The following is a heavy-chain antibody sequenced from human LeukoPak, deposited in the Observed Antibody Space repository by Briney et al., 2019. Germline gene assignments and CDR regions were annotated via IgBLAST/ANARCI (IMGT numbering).Heavy chain of an antibody. CDR3: KSYYDSSGYYGVVFSYYYYYMDV. CDR2: FSGSGGST. Sequence: GGSLRLSCAASGFTFSSYAMSWVRQAPGKGLECISGFSGSGGSTYYADSVKGRFTISRDNSKNTLYLQMNSLRAEDTAVYYCKSYYDSSGYYGVVFSYYYYYMDVWGKGTTVTISS. D-gene: IGHD3-22*01. J-gene: IGHJ6*03. CDR1: GFTFSSYA. V-gene: IGHV3-23*01.